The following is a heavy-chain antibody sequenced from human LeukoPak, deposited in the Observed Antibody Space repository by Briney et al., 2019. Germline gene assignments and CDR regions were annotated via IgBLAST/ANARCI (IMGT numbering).Heavy chain of an antibody. D-gene: IGHD3-22*01. CDR3: AKSSGYYPD. Sequence: GGSLRLSCAASGFTFSSYGMSWVRQAPGKGLEWVSAISGSGGSTYSADSVKGRFTISRDNSKSTLYLQMNSLRAEDTAVYYCAKSSGYYPDWGQGTLVTVSS. CDR1: GFTFSSYG. J-gene: IGHJ4*02. V-gene: IGHV3-23*01. CDR2: ISGSGGST.